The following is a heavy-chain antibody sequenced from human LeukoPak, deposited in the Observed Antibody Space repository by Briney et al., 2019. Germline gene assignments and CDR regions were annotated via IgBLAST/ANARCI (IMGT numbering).Heavy chain of an antibody. V-gene: IGHV3-30*02. Sequence: PGGSLRLSCVASGFSFRDYDMYWVRQAPGEGLEWVASIRSDGTNKYYADSVKGRFTISRDNSKNTLYLQMNSLRAEDTAVYYCAKDRGDSSGYYYGGWDWGQGTLVTVSS. CDR3: AKDRGDSSGYYYGGWD. CDR2: IRSDGTNK. J-gene: IGHJ4*02. D-gene: IGHD3-22*01. CDR1: GFSFRDYD.